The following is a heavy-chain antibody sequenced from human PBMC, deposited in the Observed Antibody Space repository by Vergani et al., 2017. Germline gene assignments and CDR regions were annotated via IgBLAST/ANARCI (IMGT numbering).Heavy chain of an antibody. CDR1: GGPISNYY. Sequence: QVQLRESGPGLVKPSETLSLSCSVPGGPISNYYWHWIRQPAGKGLEWIGRFYSSGSINYNPSLKSRVSMSADTSNHQFFLTLTSVTSADTAIYYCARDPRDGTDGFDIWGQGTKVTVSS. CDR3: ARDPRDGTDGFDI. V-gene: IGHV4-4*07. CDR2: FYSSGSI. J-gene: IGHJ3*02.